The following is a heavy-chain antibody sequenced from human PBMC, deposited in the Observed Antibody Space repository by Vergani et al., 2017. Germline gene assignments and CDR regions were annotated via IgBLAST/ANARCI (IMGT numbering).Heavy chain of an antibody. Sequence: QVQLQESGPGLVKPSQTLSLTCTVSGGSISSGGYYWSWIRQHPGKGLEWIGYIYYSGSTYYNPSLKSRVTISVDTSKNQFSLKRSSVTAADTAGYDGARARRVAATPGGEGEEGGQGTLVTGAS. J-gene: IGHJ4*02. CDR1: GGSISSGGYY. CDR2: IYYSGST. V-gene: IGHV4-31*03. CDR3: ARARRVAATPGGEGEE. D-gene: IGHD6-25*01.